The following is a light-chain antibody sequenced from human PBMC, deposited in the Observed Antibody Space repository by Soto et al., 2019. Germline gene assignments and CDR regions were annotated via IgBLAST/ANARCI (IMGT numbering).Light chain of an antibody. CDR3: QQSNSFPPD. J-gene: IGKJ2*01. V-gene: IGKV1D-12*01. Sequence: DIQMTQSPSSVSASVGDRVTITCRASQDIRSWLAWYQQKPGKAPKLLIYAASNLQSGVPLRFSGSGSGTDFSLTTNSLQPEDCATYYCQQSNSFPPDFGQGTKVDIK. CDR2: AAS. CDR1: QDIRSW.